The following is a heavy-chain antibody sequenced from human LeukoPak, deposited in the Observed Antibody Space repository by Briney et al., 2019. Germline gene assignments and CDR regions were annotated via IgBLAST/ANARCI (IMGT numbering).Heavy chain of an antibody. Sequence: ASVKVSCKASGYTFTGYYMHWVRQAPGQGPEWMGWINPNSGGTNYAQKFQGRVTMTRDTSISTAYMELSRLRSDDTAVYYCAREDIAAAYFDYWGQGTLVTVSS. CDR1: GYTFTGYY. CDR3: AREDIAAAYFDY. CDR2: INPNSGGT. J-gene: IGHJ4*02. D-gene: IGHD6-13*01. V-gene: IGHV1-2*02.